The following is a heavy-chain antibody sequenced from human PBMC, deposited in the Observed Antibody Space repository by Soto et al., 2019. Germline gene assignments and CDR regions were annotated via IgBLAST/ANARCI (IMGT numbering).Heavy chain of an antibody. V-gene: IGHV3-15*07. J-gene: IGHJ6*02. Sequence: EVQLVESGGGLVTPGGSLRLSCAASGFTFSNAWMNWVRQAPGKGLEWVGLIKMKSEGATTHYAAPVNGRFTISRDDSKKNLYLQMSSLKTEDTAVYYCTTLGSHYYYHNFDVWGQGTTVTVPS. CDR2: IKMKSEGATT. CDR3: TTLGSHYYYHNFDV. CDR1: GFTFSNAW.